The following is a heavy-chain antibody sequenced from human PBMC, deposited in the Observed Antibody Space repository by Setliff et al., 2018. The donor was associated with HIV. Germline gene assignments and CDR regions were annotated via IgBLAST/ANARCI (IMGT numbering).Heavy chain of an antibody. CDR1: GGTFSSYA. D-gene: IGHD3-22*01. Sequence: SVKVSCKASGGTFSSYAISWVRQAPGQGLEWMGGIIPAFGRANYAQKFQGRVTITADKSTSTAYMELSSLRSEDTAVYYCARHAHVNYYDSSGYYSGRHWYFDLWGRGTLVTVSS. CDR3: ARHAHVNYYDSSGYYSGRHWYFDL. V-gene: IGHV1-69*06. CDR2: IIPAFGRA. J-gene: IGHJ2*01.